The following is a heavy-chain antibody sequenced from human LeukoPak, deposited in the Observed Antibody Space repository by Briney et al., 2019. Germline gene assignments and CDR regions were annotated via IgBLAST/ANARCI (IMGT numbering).Heavy chain of an antibody. CDR3: AGHHPRNTVDF. D-gene: IGHD2/OR15-2a*01. V-gene: IGHV4-59*08. J-gene: IGHJ4*02. CDR2: ISDIGSI. Sequence: SETLSLTCTVSGGSISSYYWSWIRQRPGKGLEWIAYISDIGSINYNPSLKSRVTISLDTSKNQFSLKLSSVTAADTAVYYYAGHHPRNTVDFWGQGTLVTVSS. CDR1: GGSISSYY.